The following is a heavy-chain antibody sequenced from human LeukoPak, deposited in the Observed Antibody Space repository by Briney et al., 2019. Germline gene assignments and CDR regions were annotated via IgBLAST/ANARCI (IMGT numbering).Heavy chain of an antibody. V-gene: IGHV3-7*01. Sequence: GGSLRLSCAASGFTFSDYWMSWVRLAPGKGLEWVANIKGDGSEKWYADSVKGRFTISRDNAQNSVHLQMNSLRAEDTAVYHCARDEYRSRWLHPWGQGTLVTVTS. D-gene: IGHD5-24*01. CDR3: ARDEYRSRWLHP. CDR1: GFTFSDYW. CDR2: IKGDGSEK. J-gene: IGHJ5*02.